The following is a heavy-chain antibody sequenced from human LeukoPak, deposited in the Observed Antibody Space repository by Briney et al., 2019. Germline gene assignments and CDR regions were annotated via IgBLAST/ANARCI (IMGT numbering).Heavy chain of an antibody. V-gene: IGHV3-7*01. J-gene: IGHJ4*02. Sequence: GGSLRLSCAASGFTFSSYWMSWVRQAPGKGLEWVANIKQDGSEKHYVDSVKGRFTISRDNAKMSLYLQMNSLRAEDTAVYYCARNKKGDRYTYGHDYWGQGTLVTVSS. D-gene: IGHD5-18*01. CDR1: GFTFSSYW. CDR3: ARNKKGDRYTYGHDY. CDR2: IKQDGSEK.